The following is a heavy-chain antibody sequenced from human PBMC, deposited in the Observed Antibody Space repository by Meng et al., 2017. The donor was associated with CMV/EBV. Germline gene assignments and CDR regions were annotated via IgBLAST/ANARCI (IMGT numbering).Heavy chain of an antibody. V-gene: IGHV1-69*12. J-gene: IGHJ5*02. CDR2: IIPIFGTA. Sequence: QVHVVEAGAEVKKPGSSVKVSCKASGGTFSSYAISWVRQAPGQGLEWMGGIIPIFGTANYAQKFQGRVTITADESTSTAYMELSSLRSEDTAVYYCARRGSYYGSGSYYNWFDPWGQGTLVTVSS. CDR3: ARRGSYYGSGSYYNWFDP. CDR1: GGTFSSYA. D-gene: IGHD3-10*01.